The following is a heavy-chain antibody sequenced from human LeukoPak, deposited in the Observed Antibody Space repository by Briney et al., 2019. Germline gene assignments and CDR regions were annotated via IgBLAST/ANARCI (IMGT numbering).Heavy chain of an antibody. J-gene: IGHJ4*02. CDR2: IKPDASEK. CDR1: KFSFNNYW. CDR3: TTVSGTSGGASHF. D-gene: IGHD6-25*01. V-gene: IGHV3-7*01. Sequence: GGSLRLSCVGSKFSFNNYWMNWVRQAPGKGLEWVANIKPDASEKSYVDSVKGRFTISRDNAENSLYLQMSSLGAEDTATYYCTTVSGTSGGASHFWGQGTLVTVSS.